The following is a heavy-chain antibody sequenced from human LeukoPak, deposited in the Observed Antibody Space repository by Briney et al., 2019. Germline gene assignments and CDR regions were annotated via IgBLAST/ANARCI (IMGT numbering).Heavy chain of an antibody. V-gene: IGHV4-59*08. CDR1: GGSISSSY. CDR3: ARGDGYKQFDY. D-gene: IGHD5-24*01. Sequence: SETLSLTCTISGGSISSSYWSWIRQPPGKGLEWIGYTYNSGSTNFNPSLKSRVTISVDSSKNQFSLRLNSVTAADTAVYYCARGDGYKQFDYWGQGTLVTVSS. CDR2: TYNSGST. J-gene: IGHJ4*02.